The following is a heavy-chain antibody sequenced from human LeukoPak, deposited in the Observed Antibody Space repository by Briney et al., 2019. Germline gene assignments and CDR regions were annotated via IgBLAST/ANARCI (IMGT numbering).Heavy chain of an antibody. CDR3: ARDLAAAGTTYYYYYMDV. V-gene: IGHV3-23*01. D-gene: IGHD6-13*01. CDR2: ISAGASRT. Sequence: PGGSLRLSCAASGFTFSSYAMSWVRQAPGKGLEWVSGISAGASRTYYTDSVRGRFTISRDNSENTLYLQMNSLRAEDTAVYYCARDLAAAGTTYYYYYMDVWGKGTTVTVSS. CDR1: GFTFSSYA. J-gene: IGHJ6*03.